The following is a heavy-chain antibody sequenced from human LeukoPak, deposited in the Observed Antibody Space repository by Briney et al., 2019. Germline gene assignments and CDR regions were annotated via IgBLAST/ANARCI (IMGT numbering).Heavy chain of an antibody. Sequence: PGGSLRLSCDVSGFTFRDYSMNWVRQAPGKGLEWVSYISTSSSTIKYADSVRRRFTISRDNGKNSLYLQMNSLRVEDTAVYYCARGPAEADYFQHYYMDVWGKGTTVTVSS. CDR3: ARGPAEADYFQHYYMDV. CDR2: ISTSSSTI. J-gene: IGHJ6*03. CDR1: GFTFRDYS. D-gene: IGHD6-19*01. V-gene: IGHV3-48*01.